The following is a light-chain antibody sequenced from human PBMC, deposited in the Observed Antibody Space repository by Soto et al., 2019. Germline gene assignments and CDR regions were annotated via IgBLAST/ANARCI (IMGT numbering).Light chain of an antibody. CDR3: QPYAKSPYT. J-gene: IGKJ2*01. CDR1: QSFSSSY. V-gene: IGKV3-20*01. CDR2: GAS. Sequence: LVLTQSPGTLSLSPGERATLSCRASQSFSSSYLAWYQQKPGQAPRLLIYGASSRATGIPDRFSGSGSGTDCTLTISRREPEYFAVYYCQPYAKSPYTFGQGTQLEIK.